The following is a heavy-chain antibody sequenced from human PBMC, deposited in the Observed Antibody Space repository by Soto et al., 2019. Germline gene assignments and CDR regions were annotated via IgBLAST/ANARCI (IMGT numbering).Heavy chain of an antibody. CDR1: GGTFSSYA. D-gene: IGHD1-20*01. J-gene: IGHJ5*02. CDR3: AVDSSPGDGYNSGTYHWFVP. V-gene: IGHV1-69*13. CDR2: IIPIFGTA. Sequence: ASVKVSCKASGGTFSSYAISWVRQAPGQGLEWMGGIIPIFGTANYAQKFQGRVTITADESTSTAYMELSSLRSEDTAVYYCAVDSSPGDGYNSGTYHWFVPWGQGTLVTVSS.